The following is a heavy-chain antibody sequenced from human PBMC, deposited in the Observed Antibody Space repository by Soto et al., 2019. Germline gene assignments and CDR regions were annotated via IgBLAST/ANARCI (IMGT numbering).Heavy chain of an antibody. V-gene: IGHV2-5*01. CDR2: IYWNDDK. Sequence: QITLKESGPTLVKPTQTLTLTCSFSGFSLSTNGVGVGWIRQPPGKALEWLALIYWNDDKRYSPSLKARLTITKDTSKNQVVLTMTNMDPVDTATYYCAHRPSGWYLFDYWGQGTLVTVSS. D-gene: IGHD6-19*01. J-gene: IGHJ4*02. CDR1: GFSLSTNGVG. CDR3: AHRPSGWYLFDY.